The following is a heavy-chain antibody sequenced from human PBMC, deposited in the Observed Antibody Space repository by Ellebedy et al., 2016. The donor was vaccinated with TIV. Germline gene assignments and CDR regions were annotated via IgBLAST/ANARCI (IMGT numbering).Heavy chain of an antibody. CDR2: IYYSGST. J-gene: IGHJ4*02. CDR3: ARDGGNSYSLDY. Sequence: LRLSCAVYGGSFSGYYWSWIRQPPGKGLEWIGYIYYSGSTYYNPSLKSRVTISVDTSKNQFSLKLSSVTAADTAVYYCARDGGNSYSLDYWGQGTLVTVSS. D-gene: IGHD4-23*01. CDR1: GGSFSGYY. V-gene: IGHV4-34*09.